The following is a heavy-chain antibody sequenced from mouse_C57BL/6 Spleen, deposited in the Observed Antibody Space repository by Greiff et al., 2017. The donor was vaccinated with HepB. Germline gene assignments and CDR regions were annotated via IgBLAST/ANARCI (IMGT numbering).Heavy chain of an antibody. Sequence: EVKLMESGEGLVKPGGSLKLSCAASGFTFSSYAMSWVRQTPEKRLEWVAYISSGGDYIYYADTVKGRFTISRDNARNTLYLQMSSLKSEDTAMYYCTRDDGYYRFAYWGQGTLVTVSA. CDR2: ISSGGDYI. J-gene: IGHJ3*01. D-gene: IGHD2-3*01. CDR1: GFTFSSYA. CDR3: TRDDGYYRFAY. V-gene: IGHV5-9-1*02.